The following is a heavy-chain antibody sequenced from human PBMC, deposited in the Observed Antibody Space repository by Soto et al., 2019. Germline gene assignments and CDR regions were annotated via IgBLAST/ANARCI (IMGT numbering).Heavy chain of an antibody. CDR3: ARGYGGYSGDH. CDR1: GFKFNIYA. J-gene: IGHJ4*02. CDR2: IEHDGNTQ. Sequence: QVHLVESGGGVVQPGRSLRLSCATSGFKFNIYAMHWVRQAPGKGLEWVATIEHDGNTQYHAESVKGRFTISRDDSKTTVYLQMNSLRREDTAVYYCARGYGGYSGDHWCQGAQVTVSS. V-gene: IGHV3-30*04. D-gene: IGHD2-15*01.